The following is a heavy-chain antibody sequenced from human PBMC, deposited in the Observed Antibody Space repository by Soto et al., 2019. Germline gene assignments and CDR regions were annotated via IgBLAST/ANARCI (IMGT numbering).Heavy chain of an antibody. Sequence: QVQLQQWGAGLLKPSETLSLTCAVYGGSCSGCYWTWIRQPPGKGLEWIWQINHSGSANYSPSLKSRVTISVDTSKNHFSLRLTSVTAADTAVYYCARWYGSGWNYFDSWGQGTLVTVS. D-gene: IGHD3-10*01. CDR2: INHSGSA. J-gene: IGHJ4*02. CDR1: GGSCSGCY. V-gene: IGHV4-34*01. CDR3: ARWYGSGWNYFDS.